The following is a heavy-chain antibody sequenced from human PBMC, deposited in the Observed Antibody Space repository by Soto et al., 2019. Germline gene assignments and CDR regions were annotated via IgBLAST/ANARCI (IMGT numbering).Heavy chain of an antibody. V-gene: IGHV3-30-3*01. CDR1: GFTISNYG. CDR2: ISYDGTIT. D-gene: IGHD2-2*01. Sequence: QVQLVESGGGVVQPGRSLRLSCAASGFTISNYGMHWVRQAPGKGLEWVAVISYDGTITYYADSVKGRFTISRDNSKNTLYLQMNSLRTEDTAVYYCATTRVGPCSSSISLSGIFDGMDVWGQGTTVTVSS. CDR3: ATTRVGPCSSSISLSGIFDGMDV. J-gene: IGHJ6*02.